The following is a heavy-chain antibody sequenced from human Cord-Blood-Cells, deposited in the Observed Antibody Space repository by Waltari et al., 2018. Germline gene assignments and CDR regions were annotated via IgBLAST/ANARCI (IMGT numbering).Heavy chain of an antibody. CDR1: GFTVSSNY. D-gene: IGHD7-27*01. J-gene: IGHJ3*02. V-gene: IGHV3-53*02. Sequence: EVPLVETGGGLIQPGGSLRLSCAASGFTVSSNYMSWVRQAPGKGLEWVSVIYSGGSTYYADSVKGRFTISRDNSKNTLYLQMNSLRAEDTAVYYCARERKGNWGAFDIWGQGTMVTVSS. CDR2: IYSGGST. CDR3: ARERKGNWGAFDI.